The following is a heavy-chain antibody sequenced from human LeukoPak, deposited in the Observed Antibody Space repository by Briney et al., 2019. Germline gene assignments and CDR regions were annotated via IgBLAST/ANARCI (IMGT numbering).Heavy chain of an antibody. V-gene: IGHV1-46*01. CDR3: ARRYGGYGGDDY. CDR2: INPSGGST. J-gene: IGHJ4*02. D-gene: IGHD5-12*01. Sequence: ASVKVSCKASGYTFTSYYMHWVRQAPGQGLEWMGIINPSGGSTSYAQKFQGRVTMTRDMSTSTVYMEVSSLRSEDTAVYYCARRYGGYGGDDYWGQGTLVTVSS. CDR1: GYTFTSYY.